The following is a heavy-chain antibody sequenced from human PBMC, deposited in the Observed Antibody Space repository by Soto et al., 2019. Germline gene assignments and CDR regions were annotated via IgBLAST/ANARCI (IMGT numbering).Heavy chain of an antibody. D-gene: IGHD3-10*01. V-gene: IGHV4-34*01. J-gene: IGHJ6*03. CDR2: INDSGNI. CDR1: GGSFSGYQ. Sequence: PSETLSLTCAVYGGSFSGYQWSWIRQTPGKGLEWIGEINDSGNINYNPSLKSRVTILLDTPKKQISLKLSSVTAADSAVYYCARGVILWFGELSRRGGYHKYMDVWGKGTTVTVSS. CDR3: ARGVILWFGELSRRGGYHKYMDV.